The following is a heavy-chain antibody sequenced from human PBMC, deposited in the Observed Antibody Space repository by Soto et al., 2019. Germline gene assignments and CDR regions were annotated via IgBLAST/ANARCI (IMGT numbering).Heavy chain of an antibody. V-gene: IGHV4-4*07. CDR1: AGIPSRYY. CDR3: ARAYSGWYSKGYYYAMDV. Sequence: QKRSDPNSVSAGIPSRYYWLLIRQPPGKGLEWIGRIYTSGSTNYNPSLKSRVTMSGDTSKNQFSLKLSSVTAADTAVYYCARAYSGWYSKGYYYAMDVWGQGTTIT. J-gene: IGHJ6*02. D-gene: IGHD6-19*01. CDR2: IYTSGST.